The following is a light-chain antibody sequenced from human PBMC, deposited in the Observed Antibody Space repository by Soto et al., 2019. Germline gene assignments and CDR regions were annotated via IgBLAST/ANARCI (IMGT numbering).Light chain of an antibody. V-gene: IGLV1-51*01. CDR1: SSNIGTNY. Sequence: QSVLMQPPSVSAAPGQKVTISCSGGSSNIGTNYVSWYQHFPGTAPQLLIYDNNKRHSGIPDRFSGSKSGTSATLGITGLQTGDEADYYCVTWDNSLSAPVVFGGGTKLTVL. J-gene: IGLJ2*01. CDR2: DNN. CDR3: VTWDNSLSAPVV.